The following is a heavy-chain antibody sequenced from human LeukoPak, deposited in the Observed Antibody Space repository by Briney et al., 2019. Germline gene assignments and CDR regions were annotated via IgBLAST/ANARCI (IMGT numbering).Heavy chain of an antibody. J-gene: IGHJ4*02. Sequence: TPSETLSLTCSVSGYSISSGHYWGWIRQRPGKGLEWIGSIFHSGSTYYNPSLKSRVTISVDTSKNQFSLKLSSVTAADTAAYYCARAPFIQSDYGGSFDYWGQGTLVTVSS. V-gene: IGHV4-38-2*01. CDR2: IFHSGST. CDR1: GYSISSGHY. D-gene: IGHD4-23*01. CDR3: ARAPFIQSDYGGSFDY.